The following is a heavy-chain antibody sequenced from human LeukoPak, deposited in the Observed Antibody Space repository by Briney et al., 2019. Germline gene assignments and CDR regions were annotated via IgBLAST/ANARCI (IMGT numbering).Heavy chain of an antibody. D-gene: IGHD3-22*01. J-gene: IGHJ5*02. Sequence: SETLSLTCTVSGGSISSDDYYWGWIRQDPGKGLEWIGYRHHSGFTYYHPSLKSRVAISLDTSKSQFSLELSSVTAADTAVYYCARYYFDSSNYYSNWFDPWGQGTLVTVSS. V-gene: IGHV4-31*03. CDR2: RHHSGFT. CDR3: ARYYFDSSNYYSNWFDP. CDR1: GGSISSDDYY.